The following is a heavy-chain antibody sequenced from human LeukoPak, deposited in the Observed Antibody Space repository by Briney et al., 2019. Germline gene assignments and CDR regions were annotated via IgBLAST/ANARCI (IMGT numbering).Heavy chain of an antibody. CDR3: ASLGYCSSTSCYLFDY. D-gene: IGHD2-2*01. V-gene: IGHV1-69*06. CDR2: IIPIFGTA. J-gene: IGHJ4*02. Sequence: ASVKVSCKASGGTFSSYAISWVRQAPGQGLEWKGRIIPIFGTANYAQKFQGRVTITADKSTSTAYMELSSLRSEDTAVYYCASLGYCSSTSCYLFDYWGQGTLVTVSS. CDR1: GGTFSSYA.